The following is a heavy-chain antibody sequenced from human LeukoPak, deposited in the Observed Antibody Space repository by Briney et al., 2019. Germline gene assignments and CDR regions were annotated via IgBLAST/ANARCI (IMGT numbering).Heavy chain of an antibody. V-gene: IGHV4-59*12. D-gene: IGHD3-10*01. CDR3: AREGYYGSGSPYYFDY. CDR2: IYYSGST. J-gene: IGHJ4*02. Sequence: PSETLSLTCTVSGGSISSYYWSWIRQPPGKGLEWIGYIYYSGSTNYNPSLKSRVTISVDTSKNQFSLKLSSVTAADTAVYYCAREGYYGSGSPYYFDYWGQGTLVTVSS. CDR1: GGSISSYY.